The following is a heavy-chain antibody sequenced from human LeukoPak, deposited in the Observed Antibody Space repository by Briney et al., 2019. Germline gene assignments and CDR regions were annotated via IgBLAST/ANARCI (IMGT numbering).Heavy chain of an antibody. D-gene: IGHD1-26*01. Sequence: SQTLSLTCASCGDSDSSNSAAWNWIRQSPSRGLEWLGRTYYRSKWYNDYAVSVKSRITINPDTSKNQFSLQLNSVTPEDTAVYYCARGGSYYERGAFDIWGQGTMVTVSS. V-gene: IGHV6-1*01. J-gene: IGHJ3*02. CDR2: TYYRSKWYN. CDR1: GDSDSSNSAA. CDR3: ARGGSYYERGAFDI.